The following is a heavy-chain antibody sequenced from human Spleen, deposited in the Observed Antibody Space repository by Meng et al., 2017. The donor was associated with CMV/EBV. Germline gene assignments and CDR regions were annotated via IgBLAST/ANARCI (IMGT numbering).Heavy chain of an antibody. CDR2: IQYDGSNK. CDR1: GFSFNNYG. V-gene: IGHV3-30*02. Sequence: GGSLRLSCAASGFSFNNYGIHWVRQAPGKGLEWVAFIQYDGSNKYYADSVKGRFTISRDNAKNSLYLQMNSLRAEDTAVYYCARDRSRGLELDYWGQGTLVTVSS. D-gene: IGHD1-7*01. CDR3: ARDRSRGLELDY. J-gene: IGHJ4*02.